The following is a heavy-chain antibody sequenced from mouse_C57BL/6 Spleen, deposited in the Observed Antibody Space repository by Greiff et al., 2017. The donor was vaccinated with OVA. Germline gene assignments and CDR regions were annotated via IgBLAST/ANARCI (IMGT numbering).Heavy chain of an antibody. CDR1: GYTFTSYW. Sequence: QVQLKQPGAELVKPGASVKMSCKASGYTFTSYWITWVKQRPGQGLEWIGNIYPGSGSTNYNEKFKSTATLTVDTSSSTAYMQLSSLTSEDSAVDDCARRGYYGSSYVWYFDDWGTGTTVTVSS. V-gene: IGHV1-55*01. CDR2: IYPGSGST. CDR3: ARRGYYGSSYVWYFDD. D-gene: IGHD1-1*01. J-gene: IGHJ1*03.